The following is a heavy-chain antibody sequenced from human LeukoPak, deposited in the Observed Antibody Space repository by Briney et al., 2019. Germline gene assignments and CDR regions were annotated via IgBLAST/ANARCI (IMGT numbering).Heavy chain of an antibody. CDR3: AKIERWLVHGFDL. CDR2: ISGNGGST. J-gene: IGHJ2*01. V-gene: IGHV3-23*01. D-gene: IGHD6-19*01. CDR1: GFTFSSYA. Sequence: GGSLRLSCAASGFTFSSYAMNWVRQASGKGLEWVASISGNGGSTYYADSVKGRFTISRDNSRNAVFLQMISPRDDDTAIYYCAKIERWLVHGFDLWGRGTLVTVSS.